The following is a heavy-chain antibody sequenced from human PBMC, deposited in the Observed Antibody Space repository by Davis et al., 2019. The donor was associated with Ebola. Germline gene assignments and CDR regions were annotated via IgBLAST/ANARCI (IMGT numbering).Heavy chain of an antibody. CDR1: GFTFSDYY. Sequence: PGGSLTLSCAASGFTFSDYYMSWIRQAPGKGLEWVSYISSNGSTIYYADSVKGRFTISRDNAKNSLYLQMNSLRAEDTAVYYCARYYYGSGTPDGMDVWGKGTTVTVSS. CDR3: ARYYYGSGTPDGMDV. CDR2: ISSNGSTI. D-gene: IGHD3-10*01. V-gene: IGHV3-11*04. J-gene: IGHJ6*04.